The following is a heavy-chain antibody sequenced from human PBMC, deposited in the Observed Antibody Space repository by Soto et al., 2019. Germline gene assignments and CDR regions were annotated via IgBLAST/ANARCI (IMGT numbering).Heavy chain of an antibody. J-gene: IGHJ6*02. CDR1: GFTFKSYG. Sequence: QLVESGGGVVQPGGSLKLSCAAAGFTFKSYGMHWVRQAPGKGLEWVADISFDGNEVNYADSVKGRFHISRDNSMNTLYLHMNTLRSDDTGVYYCVKEPPRGPLAEPRFSYQGLDVWGQGAAVTVSS. V-gene: IGHV3-30*18. CDR2: ISFDGNEV. CDR3: VKEPPRGPLAEPRFSYQGLDV. D-gene: IGHD1-1*01.